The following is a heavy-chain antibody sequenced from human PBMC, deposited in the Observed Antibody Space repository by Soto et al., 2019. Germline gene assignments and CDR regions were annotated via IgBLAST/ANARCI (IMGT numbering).Heavy chain of an antibody. CDR2: IPYDGSTK. CDR3: AKDMVLRYSSYALEV. D-gene: IGHD3-10*01. Sequence: PEGSLRLSCAASGFTFSSYGMHWVRQAPGKGLEWVAVIPYDGSTKYYADSVKGRFTISRDNSKNTLYLQMNRLRAENTAVSYCAKDMVLRYSSYALEVWRQETTVTVCS. V-gene: IGHV3-30*18. CDR1: GFTFSSYG. J-gene: IGHJ6*02.